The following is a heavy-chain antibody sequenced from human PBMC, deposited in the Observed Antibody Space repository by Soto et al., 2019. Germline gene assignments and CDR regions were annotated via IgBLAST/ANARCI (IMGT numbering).Heavy chain of an antibody. V-gene: IGHV1-18*01. CDR1: GYTFTSYG. D-gene: IGHD3-3*01. CDR2: ISAYNGNT. J-gene: IGHJ5*02. Sequence: GASVKVSCEASGYTFTSYGISWVRQAPGQGLEWMGWISAYNGNTNYAQKLQGRVTMTTDTSTSTAYMELRSLRSDDTAVYYCARVHPPPEHIPPTLPDLEWLLLAWFDPWGQGTLVTVSS. CDR3: ARVHPPPEHIPPTLPDLEWLLLAWFDP.